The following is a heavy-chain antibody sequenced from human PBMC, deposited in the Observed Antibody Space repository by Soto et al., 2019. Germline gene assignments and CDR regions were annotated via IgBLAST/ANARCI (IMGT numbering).Heavy chain of an antibody. D-gene: IGHD2-2*01. J-gene: IGHJ6*02. Sequence: QVQLVESGGGVVQPGRSLRLSCAASGFTFSSYGMHWVRQAPGKGLEWVAVISYDGSNKYYADSVKGRFTISRDNSKNTLYLQMNSLRAEDTAVYYCAKWREDIVVVPAAIYYYYGTDVWGQGTTVTVSS. CDR1: GFTFSSYG. CDR3: AKWREDIVVVPAAIYYYYGTDV. CDR2: ISYDGSNK. V-gene: IGHV3-30*18.